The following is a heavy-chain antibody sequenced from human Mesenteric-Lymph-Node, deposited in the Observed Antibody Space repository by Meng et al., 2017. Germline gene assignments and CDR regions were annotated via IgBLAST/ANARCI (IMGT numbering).Heavy chain of an antibody. CDR2: IIPIFAKP. CDR3: AIDVGMLRGGLGGNYYYGMDV. Sequence: SSVKVSCKASGGSFSEYAISWVRQAPGQGLEWMGGIIPIFAKPDYAQRFQDRVKITTDGSTNTAYMELSSLRSEDTAMYFCAIDVGMLRGGLGGNYYYGMDVWGQGTTVTVSS. D-gene: IGHD3-10*01. J-gene: IGHJ6*02. V-gene: IGHV1-69*05. CDR1: GGSFSEYA.